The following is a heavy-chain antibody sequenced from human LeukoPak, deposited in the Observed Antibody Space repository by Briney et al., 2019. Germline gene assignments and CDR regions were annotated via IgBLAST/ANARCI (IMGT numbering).Heavy chain of an antibody. CDR2: VYYIGRT. V-gene: IGHV4-39*07. Sequence: PSETLSLTCTVSGGSVNNSSYYWGRIRQPPGKGLEWIGSVYYIGRTYYKPSLKSRLTVSIDTSKNQFSLKLSSVTAADTAVYYCARGRRSSSSFGGGLNYYYYYMDVWGKGTTVTVSS. CDR3: ARGRRSSSSFGGGLNYYYYYMDV. D-gene: IGHD6-6*01. J-gene: IGHJ6*03. CDR1: GGSVNNSSYY.